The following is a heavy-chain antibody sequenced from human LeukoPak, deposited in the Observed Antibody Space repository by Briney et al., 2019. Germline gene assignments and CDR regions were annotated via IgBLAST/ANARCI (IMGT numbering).Heavy chain of an antibody. J-gene: IGHJ4*02. CDR2: IYYSGST. CDR1: GGSISSGDYY. Sequence: SQTLSLTCTVSGGSISSGDYYWSWIRQPPGKGLEWIGYIYYSGSTYYNPSLKSRVTISVDTSKNQFSLKLSSVTAADTAVYYCAREPGLYCSGGSCYPGYWGQGTLVTVSS. D-gene: IGHD2-15*01. CDR3: AREPGLYCSGGSCYPGY. V-gene: IGHV4-30-4*01.